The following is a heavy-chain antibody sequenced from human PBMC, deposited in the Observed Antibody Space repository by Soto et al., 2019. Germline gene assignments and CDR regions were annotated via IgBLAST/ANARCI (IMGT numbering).Heavy chain of an antibody. CDR3: TRGYNWNHNYFGR. Sequence: PSQTLSLTCTVSAGSTSGHSYYCTWIRQPRGKRPGWIGSHSYSGTTYFNPSFTSRATISVGPSKNKFSLRLNSVTAADTVLYWCTRGYNWNHNYFGRCHPGGLVSVSS. CDR2: HSYSGTT. D-gene: IGHD1-20*01. CDR1: AGSTSGHSYY. J-gene: IGHJ5*02. V-gene: IGHV4-39*01.